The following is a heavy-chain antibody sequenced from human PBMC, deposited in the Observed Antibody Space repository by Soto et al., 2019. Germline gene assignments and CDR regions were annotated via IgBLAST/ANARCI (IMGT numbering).Heavy chain of an antibody. J-gene: IGHJ3*02. D-gene: IGHD3-10*01. V-gene: IGHV4-39*01. CDR3: GRHPVWTMVRVGINAFDI. CDR2: IYYSGST. Sequence: QLQLQESGAGLVKPSETLSLTCTVSGGSISSSSYYWGWIRQPPGKGLEWIGSIYYSGSTYYNPSLKSRFTITVDTSKHPFSLKLSSVTAADTAVYYCGRHPVWTMVRVGINAFDIWGRGTMVTVCS. CDR1: GGSISSSSYY.